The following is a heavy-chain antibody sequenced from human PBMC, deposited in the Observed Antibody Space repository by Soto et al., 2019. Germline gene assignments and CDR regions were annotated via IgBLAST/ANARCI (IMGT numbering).Heavy chain of an antibody. D-gene: IGHD1-26*01. Sequence: ASVKVSCKASGYTFTGYYMHWVRQAPGQGLEWMGWINPNSGGTNYAQKFQGWVTMTRDTSISTAYMELSRLRSDDTAVYYCARDRFVGATSSYYYAMDVWGQGTTVTVSS. J-gene: IGHJ6*02. CDR3: ARDRFVGATSSYYYAMDV. CDR2: INPNSGGT. CDR1: GYTFTGYY. V-gene: IGHV1-2*04.